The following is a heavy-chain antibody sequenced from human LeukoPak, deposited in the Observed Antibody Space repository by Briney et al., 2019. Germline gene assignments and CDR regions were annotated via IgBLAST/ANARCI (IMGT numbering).Heavy chain of an antibody. D-gene: IGHD3-10*01. Sequence: EPSETLSLTCTVSGYSISSGYYWGWIRQPPGKGLEWIGSIYHSGSTYYNPSLKSRVTISVDTSKNQFSLKLSSVTAADTAVYYCARVEEGYGSGRRENYYYYYMDVWGKGTTVTISS. J-gene: IGHJ6*03. CDR2: IYHSGST. CDR3: ARVEEGYGSGRRENYYYYYMDV. V-gene: IGHV4-38-2*02. CDR1: GYSISSGYY.